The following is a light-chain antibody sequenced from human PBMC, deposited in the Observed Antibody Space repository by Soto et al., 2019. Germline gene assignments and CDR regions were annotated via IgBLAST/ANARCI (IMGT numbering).Light chain of an antibody. V-gene: IGKV3-15*01. CDR1: QSVGNK. CDR3: HQYARWSPFT. CDR2: GAS. Sequence: EIVLTQSPVTLSVSTGERATLSCRASQSVGNKLGWYQQRPGQAPRLLIIGASTRPTGVPAKFSGSGSGTEFSLTINSLQSEDSAIYYCHQYARWSPFTCGQGTRLEI. J-gene: IGKJ5*01.